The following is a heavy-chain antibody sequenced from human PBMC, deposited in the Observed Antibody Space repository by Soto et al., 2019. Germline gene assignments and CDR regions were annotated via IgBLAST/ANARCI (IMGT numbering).Heavy chain of an antibody. Sequence: QVQLVESGGGVVQPGRSLRLSCAASGFTFSNYGMHWVRQAPGKGLEWVIVISYDGNVAYYADSVKGRFTISRDKSKNTLYLQMNSLITEDTAMYYCAKEGPITNWYFDYWGQGTLVTVSS. J-gene: IGHJ4*02. CDR3: AKEGPITNWYFDY. CDR1: GFTFSNYG. CDR2: ISYDGNVA. V-gene: IGHV3-30*18. D-gene: IGHD1-1*01.